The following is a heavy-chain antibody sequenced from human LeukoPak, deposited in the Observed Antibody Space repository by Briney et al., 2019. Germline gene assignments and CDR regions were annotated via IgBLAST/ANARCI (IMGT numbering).Heavy chain of an antibody. D-gene: IGHD2-21*02. CDR1: GYTFIGYY. CDR2: INPNSGGT. CDR3: ARGDVVVTAYDY. V-gene: IGHV1-2*02. Sequence: ASVKVSCKASGYTFIGYYMHRVRQAPGQGLEWMGWINPNSGGTNYAQKFQGRVTMTRDTSISTAYMELSRLRSDDTAVYYCARGDVVVTAYDYWGQGTLVTVSS. J-gene: IGHJ4*02.